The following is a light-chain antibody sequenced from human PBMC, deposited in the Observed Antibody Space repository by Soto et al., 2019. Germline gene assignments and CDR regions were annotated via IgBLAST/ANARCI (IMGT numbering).Light chain of an antibody. CDR2: GAS. CDR1: QGIGST. CDR3: RRYNNRPLT. V-gene: IGKV3-15*01. J-gene: IGKJ4*01. Sequence: EIAMTQSPATLSVSPGERAPLSCRASQGIGSTLAWYQQKPVETPRLLIYGASTWATGVPARVSGSGSGTEFTLTINGLQSEDFAVCYCRRYNNRPLTFGGGAKVDIK.